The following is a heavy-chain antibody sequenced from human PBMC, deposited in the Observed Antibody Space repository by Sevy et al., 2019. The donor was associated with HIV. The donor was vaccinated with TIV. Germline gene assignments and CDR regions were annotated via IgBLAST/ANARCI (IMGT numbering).Heavy chain of an antibody. CDR1: GFTFSSYA. CDR2: ISYDGSNK. Sequence: GGSLRLSCAASGFTFSSYAMHWVRQAPGKGLEWVAVISYDGSNKYYADSVKGRFTISRDNSKNTLYLQMNSLRAEDTAVYYCAREGDHDSSGYYYGSGFDIWGQGTMVTVSS. CDR3: AREGDHDSSGYYYGSGFDI. D-gene: IGHD3-22*01. V-gene: IGHV3-30-3*01. J-gene: IGHJ3*02.